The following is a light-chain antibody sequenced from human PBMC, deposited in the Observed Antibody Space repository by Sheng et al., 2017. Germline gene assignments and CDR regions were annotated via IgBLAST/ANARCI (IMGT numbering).Light chain of an antibody. CDR3: QQRSSWPLT. CDR2: DAY. Sequence: EVVLTQSPATLSLSPGEGATLFCRASQSISKYLVWYQQRPGQPPRLVIHDAYTRATGIPARFSGSGSGRDFTLTINSLEPEDFAVYYCQQRSSWPLTFGGGPKVEI. V-gene: IGKV3-11*02. CDR1: QSISKY. J-gene: IGKJ4*01.